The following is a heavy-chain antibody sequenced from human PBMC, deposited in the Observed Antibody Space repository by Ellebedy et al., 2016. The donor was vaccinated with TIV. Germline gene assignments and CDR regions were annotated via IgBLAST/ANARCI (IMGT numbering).Heavy chain of an antibody. D-gene: IGHD3-10*01. Sequence: SVKVSCXASGGTFSSYAISWVRQAPGQGLEWMGGIIPIFGTANYAQKFQGRVTMTRDTSTSTVYMELSSLRSEDTAVYYCARAPVYGSGSEFDYWGQGTLVTVSS. CDR2: IIPIFGTA. J-gene: IGHJ4*02. CDR1: GGTFSSYA. V-gene: IGHV1-69*05. CDR3: ARAPVYGSGSEFDY.